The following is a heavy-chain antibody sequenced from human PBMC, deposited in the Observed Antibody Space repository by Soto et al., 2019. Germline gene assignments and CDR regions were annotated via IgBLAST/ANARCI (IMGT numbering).Heavy chain of an antibody. J-gene: IGHJ4*02. Sequence: ASVKVSCKASGYTFTDYYVHWVRQAPGQGLEWMGWINPNSGGTKSAQKFQGRVTMTRDTSISTAYMELSRLRSDDTAAYYCARRKGDYYDSSGYHYYFGYWGQGTLVTVSS. D-gene: IGHD3-22*01. CDR2: INPNSGGT. CDR3: ARRKGDYYDSSGYHYYFGY. V-gene: IGHV1-2*02. CDR1: GYTFTDYY.